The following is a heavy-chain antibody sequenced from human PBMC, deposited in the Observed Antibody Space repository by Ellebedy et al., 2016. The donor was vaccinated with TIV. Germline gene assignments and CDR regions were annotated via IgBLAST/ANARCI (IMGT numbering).Heavy chain of an antibody. CDR3: ARQAEYSTNGYYYYGMDV. V-gene: IGHV3-48*01. D-gene: IGHD6-6*01. Sequence: GGSLRLSCAASGFTFSSYSMNWVRQAPGKGLEWVSYISSSSSTIYYADSVKGRFTISRDNAKNSLYLRMNSLRAEDTAVYYCARQAEYSTNGYYYYGMDVWGQGTTVTVSS. CDR1: GFTFSSYS. J-gene: IGHJ6*02. CDR2: ISSSSSTI.